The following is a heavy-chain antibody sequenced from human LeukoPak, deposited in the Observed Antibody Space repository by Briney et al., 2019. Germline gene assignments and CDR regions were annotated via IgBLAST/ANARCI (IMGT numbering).Heavy chain of an antibody. D-gene: IGHD3-16*01. CDR2: IDTSGNT. CDR3: ARVRSKDVWRSYGTYYYYYYMDV. V-gene: IGHV4-4*07. Sequence: SETLSLTCTVSGYSISSGYYWSWTRQPAGKGLEWIGRIDTSGNTNYNPSLKSRVTVSVDTSKNQFSLKLSSVTAADTAVYYCARVRSKDVWRSYGTYYYYYYMDVWGKGTTVTISS. J-gene: IGHJ6*03. CDR1: GYSISSGYY.